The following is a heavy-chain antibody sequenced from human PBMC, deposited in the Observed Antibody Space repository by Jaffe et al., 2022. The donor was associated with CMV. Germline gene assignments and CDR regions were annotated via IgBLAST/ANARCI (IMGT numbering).Heavy chain of an antibody. CDR2: IYSGGST. CDR1: GFTVSSNY. CDR3: ARTAGYSSGWKINAFDI. Sequence: EVQLVETGGGLIQPGGSLRLSCAASGFTVSSNYMSWVRQAPGKGLEWVSVIYSGGSTYYADSVKGRFTISRDNSKNTLYLQMNSLRAEDTAVYYCARTAGYSSGWKINAFDIWGQGTMVTVSS. V-gene: IGHV3-53*02. J-gene: IGHJ3*02. D-gene: IGHD6-19*01.